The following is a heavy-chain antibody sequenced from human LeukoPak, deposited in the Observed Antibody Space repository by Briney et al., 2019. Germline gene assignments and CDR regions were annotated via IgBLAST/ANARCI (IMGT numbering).Heavy chain of an antibody. J-gene: IGHJ6*02. V-gene: IGHV1-2*02. CDR2: INPNSGGT. CDR3: ARGGGSSFYYYYGMDV. Sequence: ASVKVSCKASVYTFTSYYMHWVRQAPGQGREWMGWINPNSGGTNYAQKFQGRVTMTRDTSISTAYMELSRLRSDDTAVYYCARGGGSSFYYYYGMDVWGQGTTVTVSS. D-gene: IGHD1-26*01. CDR1: VYTFTSYY.